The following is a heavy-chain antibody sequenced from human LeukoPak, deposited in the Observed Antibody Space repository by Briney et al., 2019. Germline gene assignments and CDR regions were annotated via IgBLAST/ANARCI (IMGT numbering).Heavy chain of an antibody. D-gene: IGHD5-12*01. J-gene: IGHJ4*02. CDR2: INPNSGGT. CDR1: GYTSTGYY. Sequence: ASVKVSCKASGYTSTGYYMHWVRQAPGQGLEWMGRINPNSGGTNYAQKFQGRVTMTRDTSISTAYMELSRLRSDDTAVYYCARGGYSGYDYEEGLDYWGQGTLVTVSS. CDR3: ARGGYSGYDYEEGLDY. V-gene: IGHV1-2*06.